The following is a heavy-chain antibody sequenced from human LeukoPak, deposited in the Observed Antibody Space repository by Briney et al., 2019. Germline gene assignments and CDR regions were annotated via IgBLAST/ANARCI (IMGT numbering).Heavy chain of an antibody. D-gene: IGHD3-16*01. V-gene: IGHV3-23*01. J-gene: IGHJ4*02. CDR1: GLTLSNSA. CDR3: ATWGHVEY. Sequence: GGSLRLSCAASGLTLSNSAMSWVRQAPGKGLEWVSMISGASGKSYSADSVKGRFTVSRDDSKNTLFLQMNSLRVDATAVYYCATWGHVEYWGQGTQVTVSS. CDR2: ISGASGKS.